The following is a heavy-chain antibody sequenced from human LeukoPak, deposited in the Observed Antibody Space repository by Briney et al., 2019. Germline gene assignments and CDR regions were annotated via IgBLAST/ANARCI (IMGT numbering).Heavy chain of an antibody. V-gene: IGHV3-30*03. CDR1: GFTFSNYG. Sequence: GGSLRLSCAASGFTFSNYGMHWVRQAPGKGLEWVVVISHDGSNNNYADSVKGRFTISRDNSKNTLYLQMNSLRAEDTAVYYCASAPRSGSTNAFDYWGQGTLVTVSS. CDR3: ASAPRSGSTNAFDY. J-gene: IGHJ4*02. D-gene: IGHD5-12*01. CDR2: ISHDGSNN.